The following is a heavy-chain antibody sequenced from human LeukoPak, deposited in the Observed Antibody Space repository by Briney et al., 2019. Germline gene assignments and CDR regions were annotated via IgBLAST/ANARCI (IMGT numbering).Heavy chain of an antibody. V-gene: IGHV3-66*01. J-gene: IGHJ4*02. Sequence: GGSLRLSCAASGFTVSSSYMSWIRQAPGKGLEWVSIISSAGTTYYADSVKGRFTISRDTSKNTVYLQVNILRDEDTAVYYCARDLEAANTYYFDYWGQGTMVTVSS. CDR2: ISSAGTT. D-gene: IGHD6-13*01. CDR1: GFTVSSSY. CDR3: ARDLEAANTYYFDY.